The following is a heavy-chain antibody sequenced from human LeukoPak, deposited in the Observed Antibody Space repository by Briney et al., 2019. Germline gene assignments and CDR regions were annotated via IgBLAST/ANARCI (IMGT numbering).Heavy chain of an antibody. CDR2: MNPNSGKT. V-gene: IGHV1-8*01. CDR3: AREYSYGRPTLDY. CDR1: GYTFTSYD. D-gene: IGHD5-18*01. J-gene: IGHJ4*02. Sequence: ASVKVSCKASGYTFTSYDINWVRQAAGQGLEWMGWMNPNSGKTGYSQKFQGRVTMTRDTSTSTVYMELSSLRSEGTAVYYCAREYSYGRPTLDYWGQGTLVTVSS.